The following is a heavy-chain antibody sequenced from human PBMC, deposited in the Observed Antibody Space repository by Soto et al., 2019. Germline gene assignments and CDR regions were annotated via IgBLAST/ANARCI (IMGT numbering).Heavy chain of an antibody. Sequence: GGSLRLSCAASGFTFGSYGMTWVRQAPGKGLECVSGITAATGTTYYADSVKGRFTISRDLSTNTLFLQMNSLRAADSAVYYCAKAKGRSNFYYSGLDVWGRGTTVTVSS. CDR3: AKAKGRSNFYYSGLDV. D-gene: IGHD1-26*01. CDR2: ITAATGTT. J-gene: IGHJ6*02. V-gene: IGHV3-23*01. CDR1: GFTFGSYG.